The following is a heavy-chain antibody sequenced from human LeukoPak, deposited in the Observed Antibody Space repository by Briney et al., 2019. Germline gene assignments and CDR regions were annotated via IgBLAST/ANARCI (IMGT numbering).Heavy chain of an antibody. J-gene: IGHJ4*02. CDR1: GYRFTNYW. CDR2: IYPGDSDT. Sequence: GESLKISCQGSGYRFTNYWIGWVRQMPGKGPEWMAIIYPGDSDTRYSPSFQGGVTIPADKSISTAYLQWSSLKASDTAMYYCAAGWYGGPYDYWGQGILVTVSS. CDR3: AAGWYGGPYDY. V-gene: IGHV5-51*01. D-gene: IGHD6-19*01.